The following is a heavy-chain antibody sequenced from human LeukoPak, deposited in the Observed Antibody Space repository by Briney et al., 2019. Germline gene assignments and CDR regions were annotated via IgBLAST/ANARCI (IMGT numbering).Heavy chain of an antibody. CDR1: GFTFSSYW. CDR3: AKDQSSSIVRDAFDI. CDR2: INSDGSST. J-gene: IGHJ3*02. V-gene: IGHV3-74*01. Sequence: GGSLRLSCAASGFTFSSYWMHWVRQAPGEGLVWVSRINSDGSSTSYADSVKGRFTISRDNSKNTLYLQMNSLRAEDTAVYYCAKDQSSSIVRDAFDIWGQGTMVTVSS. D-gene: IGHD6-13*01.